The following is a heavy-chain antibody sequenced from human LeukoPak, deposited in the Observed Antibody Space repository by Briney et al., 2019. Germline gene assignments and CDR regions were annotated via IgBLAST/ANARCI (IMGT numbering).Heavy chain of an antibody. Sequence: ASVKVSCKASGYTFTGYYMHWVRQAPGQGLEWMGWINPNSGGTNYAQKFQGRVTMTRDTSISTAYMELSRLRSDDTAVYYCARADYSKRRGVFDIGAKGKMATVSS. CDR1: GYTFTGYY. D-gene: IGHD4-4*01. CDR2: INPNSGGT. V-gene: IGHV1-2*02. CDR3: ARADYSKRRGVFDI. J-gene: IGHJ3*02.